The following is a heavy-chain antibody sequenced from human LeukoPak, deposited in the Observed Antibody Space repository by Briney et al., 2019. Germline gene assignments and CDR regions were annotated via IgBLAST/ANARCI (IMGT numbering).Heavy chain of an antibody. Sequence: PSQTLSLTCTVSGGSISSGGYYWRWIRQPPGKGLEWIGYIYHSGSTYYNPSLKSRVTISVDRSKNQFSLKLSSVTAADTAVYYCARHNDKGRQLAYFDYWGQGTLVTVSS. D-gene: IGHD6-13*01. CDR1: GGSISSGGYY. J-gene: IGHJ4*02. CDR3: ARHNDKGRQLAYFDY. V-gene: IGHV4-30-2*01. CDR2: IYHSGST.